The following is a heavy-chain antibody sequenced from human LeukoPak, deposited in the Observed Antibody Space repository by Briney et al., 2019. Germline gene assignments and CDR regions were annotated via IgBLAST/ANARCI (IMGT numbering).Heavy chain of an antibody. CDR2: SSSSSSTI. J-gene: IGHJ3*02. V-gene: IGHV3-48*01. CDR1: GFTFSSYS. D-gene: IGHD5-18*01. CDR3: ARARDGYSYGYDAFDI. Sequence: AGGSLRLSCAASGFTFSSYSMNWVRQAPGKGLEWVSYSSSSSSTIYYADSVKGRFTISRDNAKNSLYLQMNSLRAEDTAVYYCARARDGYSYGYDAFDIWGQGTMVTVSS.